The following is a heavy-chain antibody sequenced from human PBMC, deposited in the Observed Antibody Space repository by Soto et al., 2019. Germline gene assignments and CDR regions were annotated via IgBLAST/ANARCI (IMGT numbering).Heavy chain of an antibody. V-gene: IGHV1-2*04. Sequence: ASVKVSCKTSGYTLTGYFIHWVRQAPGQGLEWMGWIDSHSGGTNYAQKFQGWVTMTRDTSISTVYMELTSLKSDDTAMYYCVRDDGALIGITYDYWGQGTLVTVSS. J-gene: IGHJ4*02. CDR2: IDSHSGGT. CDR3: VRDDGALIGITYDY. CDR1: GYTLTGYF. D-gene: IGHD1-20*01.